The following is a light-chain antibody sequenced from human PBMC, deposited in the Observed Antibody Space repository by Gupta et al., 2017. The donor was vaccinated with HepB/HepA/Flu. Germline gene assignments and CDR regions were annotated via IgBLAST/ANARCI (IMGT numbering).Light chain of an antibody. V-gene: IGKV1-39*01. J-gene: IGKJ2*04. Sequence: DIQMTQSPSSLSASVGDRVTITCRASQRISSYLNWYQQKPGKAPKLLIYAASSLQSGVPSRFSGSGSGTDSTLTISRLQPEDFATYYCQQRDSTPSSFGQGTKMEIK. CDR2: AAS. CDR1: QRISSY. CDR3: QQRDSTPSS.